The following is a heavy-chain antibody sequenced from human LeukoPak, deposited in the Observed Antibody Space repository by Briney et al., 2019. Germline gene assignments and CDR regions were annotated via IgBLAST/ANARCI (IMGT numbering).Heavy chain of an antibody. CDR3: ARRADTAMVLDY. D-gene: IGHD5-18*01. CDR1: GGSINSSSYY. J-gene: IGHJ4*02. V-gene: IGHV4-31*03. CDR2: IFYSGST. Sequence: SETLSLTCTVSGGSINSSSYYWSWIRQHPGKGLEWIGYIFYSGSTYYNPSLKSRVSISVDTSKNQFSLKLGSVTAADTAVYYCARRADTAMVLDYWGQGTLVTVSS.